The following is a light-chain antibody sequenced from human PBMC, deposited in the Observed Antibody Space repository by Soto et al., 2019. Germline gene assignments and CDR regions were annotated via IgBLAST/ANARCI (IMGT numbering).Light chain of an antibody. Sequence: QAVVTQPPSVSAAPGQKVTISCSGSSSNIDYNYVSWYQQLPGTAPKLLIYDNNKRPSGIPDRFSGSKSGTSASLAITGLQAEDEADYYCQAYDYSLTASVFGGGTKLTVL. CDR3: QAYDYSLTASV. CDR2: DNN. V-gene: IGLV1-51*01. CDR1: SSNIDYNY. J-gene: IGLJ3*02.